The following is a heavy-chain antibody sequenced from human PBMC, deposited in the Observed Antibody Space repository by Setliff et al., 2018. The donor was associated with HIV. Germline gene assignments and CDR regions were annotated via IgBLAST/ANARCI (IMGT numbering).Heavy chain of an antibody. CDR2: IDWNDDK. Sequence: SGPTLVNPTQTLTLTCIFSGFSLTTSGIRVTWVRQPPGKALEWLARIDWNDDKFYSASLKTRLTISKDTSKNQVVLKMTNMDPLDTATYYCTRIEGGYGFFNHFDYWGQGALVTVSS. CDR3: TRIEGGYGFFNHFDY. J-gene: IGHJ4*02. CDR1: GFSLTTSGIR. D-gene: IGHD5-18*01. V-gene: IGHV2-70*04.